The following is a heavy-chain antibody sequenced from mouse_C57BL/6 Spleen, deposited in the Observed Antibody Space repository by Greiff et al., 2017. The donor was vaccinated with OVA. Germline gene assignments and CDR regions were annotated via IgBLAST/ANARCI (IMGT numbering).Heavy chain of an antibody. CDR1: GYAFSSYW. D-gene: IGHD1-1*01. CDR3: AREGTTVVAHWYFDV. CDR2: IYPGDGDT. J-gene: IGHJ1*03. Sequence: LVESGAELVKPGASAKISCKASGYAFSSYWMNWVKQRPGKGLEWIGQIYPGDGDTNYNGKFKGKATLTADKSSSAAYLQLSSLTSEDSAVYFCAREGTTVVAHWYFDVWGTGTTVTVSS. V-gene: IGHV1-80*01.